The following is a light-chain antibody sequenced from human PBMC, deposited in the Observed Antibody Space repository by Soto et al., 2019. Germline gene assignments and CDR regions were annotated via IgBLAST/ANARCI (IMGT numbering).Light chain of an antibody. J-gene: IGKJ1*01. CDR2: AAS. V-gene: IGKV1-27*01. CDR1: QAISLY. CDR3: QKYNSAPPT. Sequence: DIQMTQSPSSLSTSVGDRVTITCRASQAISLYLAWYQQKPGKVPKLLIYAASTLQSGVPSRFSGSGSGTDFTLTISSLQPEDVATYYCQKYNSAPPTFGQGTKVEIK.